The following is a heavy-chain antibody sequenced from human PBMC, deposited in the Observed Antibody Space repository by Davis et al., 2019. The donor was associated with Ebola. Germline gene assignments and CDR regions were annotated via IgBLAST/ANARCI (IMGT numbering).Heavy chain of an antibody. CDR2: IKQDGSEK. CDR3: ARSAAKWNNWFDP. CDR1: GFTFSSYW. D-gene: IGHD2-2*01. V-gene: IGHV3-7*01. Sequence: GESLKISCAASGFTFSSYWMSWVRQAPGKGLEWVANIKQDGSEKYYVDSVKGRFTISRDNAKNSLYLQMNSLRAEDTAVYYCARSAAKWNNWFDPWGQGTLVTVSS. J-gene: IGHJ5*02.